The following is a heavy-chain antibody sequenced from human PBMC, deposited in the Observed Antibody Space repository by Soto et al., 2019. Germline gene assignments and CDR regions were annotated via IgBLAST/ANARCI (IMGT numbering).Heavy chain of an antibody. Sequence: QVQLVESGGGVVQPGRSLRLSCVVPGSIFSGYGMHWVRQAPGKGLEWVAVIWYDGSNKYYADSVEGRFTISRDNSKNTLYLQMDSLGVEDTAVYYCPRDGIGGTAFRGYCDYWGQGTLVTVSS. J-gene: IGHJ4*02. CDR1: GSIFSGYG. D-gene: IGHD1-7*01. CDR2: IWYDGSNK. V-gene: IGHV3-33*01. CDR3: PRDGIGGTAFRGYCDY.